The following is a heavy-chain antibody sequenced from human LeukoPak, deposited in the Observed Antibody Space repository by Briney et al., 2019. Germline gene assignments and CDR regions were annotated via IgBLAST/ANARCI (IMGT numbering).Heavy chain of an antibody. CDR2: ISGSGGST. D-gene: IGHD3-22*01. CDR3: AKVMYYYDSSGAIDAFDI. V-gene: IGHV3-23*01. Sequence: GGSLRLSCAASGFTFSSYAMSWVRQAPGKGLEWVSAISGSGGSTYYADSVKGRFTISRDNSMNTLYLQMNSLRAEDTAVYYCAKVMYYYDSSGAIDAFDIWGQGTMVTVSS. J-gene: IGHJ3*02. CDR1: GFTFSSYA.